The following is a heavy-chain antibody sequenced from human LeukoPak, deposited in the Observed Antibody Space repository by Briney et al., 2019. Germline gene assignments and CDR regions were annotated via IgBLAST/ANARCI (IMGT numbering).Heavy chain of an antibody. D-gene: IGHD2-2*01. V-gene: IGHV1-46*01. CDR2: INPSGGST. J-gene: IGHJ6*03. CDR1: GYTLTELS. Sequence: ASVKVSCKVSGYTLTELSMHWVRQAPGQGLEWMGIINPSGGSTSYAQKFQGRVTMTRDTSTSTVYMELSSLRSEDTAVYYCARDPLVVPVTEASYYYMDVWGKGTTVTVSS. CDR3: ARDPLVVPVTEASYYYMDV.